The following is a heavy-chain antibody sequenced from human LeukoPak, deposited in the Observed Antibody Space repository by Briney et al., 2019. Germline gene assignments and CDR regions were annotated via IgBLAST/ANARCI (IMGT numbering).Heavy chain of an antibody. Sequence: SETLSLTCTVSGGSISSGSYYWSWIRQPAGKGLEWIGRIYTSGSTNYNPSLKSRVTISVDTSKNQFSLKLSSVTAADTAVYYCASLTYDYVWGSYRQEDYWGQGTLVTVSS. V-gene: IGHV4-61*02. CDR2: IYTSGST. CDR3: ASLTYDYVWGSYRQEDY. CDR1: GGSISSGSYY. J-gene: IGHJ4*02. D-gene: IGHD3-16*02.